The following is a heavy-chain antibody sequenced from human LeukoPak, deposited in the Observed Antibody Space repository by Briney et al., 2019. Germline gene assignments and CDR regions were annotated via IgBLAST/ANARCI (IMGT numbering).Heavy chain of an antibody. CDR3: VRETVSAAYFDY. J-gene: IGHJ4*02. CDR2: INRDESEK. Sequence: PGGSLRLPCTASGFTFSSYSMNWVRQAPGKGLEWVANINRDESEKYYVDSVRGRFTISRDNAKKSLYLQMDSLRAEDTAVYYCVRETVSAAYFDYWGQGTLVTVSS. V-gene: IGHV3-7*01. D-gene: IGHD1-1*01. CDR1: GFTFSSYS.